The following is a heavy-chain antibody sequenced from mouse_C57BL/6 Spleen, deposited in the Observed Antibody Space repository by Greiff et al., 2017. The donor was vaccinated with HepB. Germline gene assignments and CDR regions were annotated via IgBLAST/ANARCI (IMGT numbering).Heavy chain of an antibody. D-gene: IGHD2-3*01. V-gene: IGHV3-6*01. CDR2: ISYDGSN. CDR1: GYSITSGYY. Sequence: EVKLVESGPGLVKPSQSLSLTCSVTGYSITSGYYWNWIRQFPGNKLEWMGYISYDGSNNYNPSLKNRISITRDTSKNQFFLKLNSVTTEDTATYYCARDYDGYYVPWFAYWGQGTLVTVSA. CDR3: ARDYDGYYVPWFAY. J-gene: IGHJ3*01.